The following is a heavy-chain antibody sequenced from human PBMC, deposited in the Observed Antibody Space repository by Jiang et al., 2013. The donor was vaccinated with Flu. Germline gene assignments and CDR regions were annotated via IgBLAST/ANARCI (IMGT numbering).Heavy chain of an antibody. J-gene: IGHJ4*02. D-gene: IGHD6-6*01. CDR1: GASISSSY. CDR3: ARLWISSSPFDY. V-gene: IGHV4-59*01. CDR2: THYTESA. Sequence: LTCTVSGASISSSYWTGFVSPRKGLEYIGYTHYTESAHYNPSLKSRVTMSLDTSKNQFSLRLSSATAADTAIYYCARLWISSSPFDYWGQGILVTVSS.